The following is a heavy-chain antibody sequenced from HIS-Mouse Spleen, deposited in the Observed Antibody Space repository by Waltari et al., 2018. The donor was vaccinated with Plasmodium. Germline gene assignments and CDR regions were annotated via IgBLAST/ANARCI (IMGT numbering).Heavy chain of an antibody. CDR3: ARLVVVASKDSY. J-gene: IGHJ4*02. V-gene: IGHV4-34*01. CDR2: INHSGST. CDR1: GGSFSGYY. D-gene: IGHD2-15*01. Sequence: QVQLQQWGAGLVKPSETLSLTCAVYGGSFSGYYGSWSRQPPGKGLVWIGEINHSGSTNYNPSLKSRVTISVDTSKNQFSLKLSSVTAADTAVYYCARLVVVASKDSYWGQGTLVTVSS.